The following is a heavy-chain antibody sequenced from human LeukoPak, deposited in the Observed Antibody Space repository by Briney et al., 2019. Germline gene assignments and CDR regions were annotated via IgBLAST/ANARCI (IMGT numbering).Heavy chain of an antibody. CDR2: IDSSGST. D-gene: IGHD6-19*01. J-gene: IGHJ6*02. Sequence: SETLSLTCTVSGDSISSYYWSWIRQPPGKGLEWIGYIDSSGSTNYNPSLKTRVTISVDTSNNQFSLKLSSVTAADTAVYYCARRRDIPVAGLYYYYYGMDVWGQGTTVTVSS. V-gene: IGHV4-59*08. CDR1: GDSISSYY. CDR3: ARRRDIPVAGLYYYYYGMDV.